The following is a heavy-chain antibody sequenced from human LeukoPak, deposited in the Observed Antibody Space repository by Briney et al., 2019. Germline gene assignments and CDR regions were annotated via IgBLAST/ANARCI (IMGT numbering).Heavy chain of an antibody. CDR3: ARGFCNSNSCPDFYNQHMDV. D-gene: IGHD2-2*01. V-gene: IGHV4-4*07. J-gene: IGHJ6*03. Sequence: SETLSLTCTVSGGSISNYHWNWIRQPAGKGLEWIGHIYIGGSTTYNPSLKSRVTMSVDTSKNQFSLRLSSVTAADTAMYYCARGFCNSNSCPDFYNQHMDVWGKGTTVTVPS. CDR1: GGSISNYH. CDR2: IYIGGST.